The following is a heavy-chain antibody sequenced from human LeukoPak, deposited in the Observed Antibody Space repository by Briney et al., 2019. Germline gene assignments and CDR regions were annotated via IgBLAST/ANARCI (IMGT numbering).Heavy chain of an antibody. V-gene: IGHV3-23*01. CDR3: ARDSPSGLVGAAVFDI. CDR1: GFTFSSYA. J-gene: IGHJ3*02. Sequence: AGGSLRLSCSASGFTFSSYAMHWVRQAPGKGLEWVSVISGGGGTTYYADSVKGRFTISRDSSKNTLYLQMNILRAEDTAVYYCARDSPSGLVGAAVFDIWGQGTMVTVSS. CDR2: ISGGGGTT. D-gene: IGHD1-26*01.